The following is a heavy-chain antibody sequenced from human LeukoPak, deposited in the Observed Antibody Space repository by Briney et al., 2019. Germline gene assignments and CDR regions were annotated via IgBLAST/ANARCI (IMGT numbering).Heavy chain of an antibody. D-gene: IGHD6-19*01. CDR1: GFTFTDHW. J-gene: IGHJ4*02. Sequence: GGSLRLSCAASGFTFTDHWMSWVRQAPGKGLEWVANIKKDGSEKYYVDSVKGRFTISRDNAKNSLYLQMNSLRAEDTAVYYCVRGRYSDGWCFDYWGQGTLVTVSS. CDR3: VRGRYSDGWCFDY. CDR2: IKKDGSEK. V-gene: IGHV3-7*01.